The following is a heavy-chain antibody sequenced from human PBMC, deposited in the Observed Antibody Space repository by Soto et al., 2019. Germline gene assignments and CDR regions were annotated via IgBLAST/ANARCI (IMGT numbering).Heavy chain of an antibody. CDR3: ARVPPGGIAARPFYYYGMDV. D-gene: IGHD6-6*01. CDR1: GGSISSYY. Sequence: QVQLQESGPGLVKPSETLSLTCTVSGGSISSYYWSWIRQPAGKGLEWIGRINTSGSTNYNPSLKSRVTMSVDTSKNQFSLKLSSVTAADTAVYYCARVPPGGIAARPFYYYGMDVWGQGTTVTVSS. J-gene: IGHJ6*02. CDR2: INTSGST. V-gene: IGHV4-4*07.